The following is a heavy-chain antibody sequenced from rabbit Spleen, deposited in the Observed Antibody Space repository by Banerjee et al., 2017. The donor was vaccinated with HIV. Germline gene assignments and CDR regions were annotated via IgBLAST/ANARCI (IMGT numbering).Heavy chain of an antibody. CDR3: VRGASSSGYYSL. CDR2: IDPVFGGT. J-gene: IGHJ4*01. CDR1: GFAFSSYG. D-gene: IGHD1-1*01. Sequence: QLEESGGGQVQRGGSLKLSCKASGFAFSSYGVSWVRQAPGKGLEWIGYIDPVFGGTYYATWVNGRFTISSHNAQNTLYLQLNSLTAADTATYFCVRGASSSGYYSLWGPGTLVTVS. V-gene: IGHV1S7*01.